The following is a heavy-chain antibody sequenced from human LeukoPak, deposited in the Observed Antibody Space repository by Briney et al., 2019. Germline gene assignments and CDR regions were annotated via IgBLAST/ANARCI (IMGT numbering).Heavy chain of an antibody. Sequence: SETLSLTCTVSGGSISSSSYYWGWIRQPPGKGLEWIGSIYYSGSTYYNPSLKSRVTISVDTSKNQFSLKLSSVTAADTAVYYCARVPYDSSAWFDPWGQGTLVTVSS. D-gene: IGHD3-22*01. CDR3: ARVPYDSSAWFDP. CDR1: GGSISSSSYY. CDR2: IYYSGST. V-gene: IGHV4-39*07. J-gene: IGHJ5*02.